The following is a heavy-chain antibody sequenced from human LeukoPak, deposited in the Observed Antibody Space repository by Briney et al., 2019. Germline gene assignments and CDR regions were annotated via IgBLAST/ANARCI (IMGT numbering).Heavy chain of an antibody. CDR2: IYYSGST. V-gene: IGHV4-59*08. J-gene: IGHJ3*02. Sequence: SETLSLTCTVSGGSISSYYWSWIRQPPGKGPEWIGYIYYSGSTNYNPSLKSRVTISVDTSKNQFSLKLSSVTAADTAVYYCARVTGVIPAAICAFDIWGQGTMVTVSS. D-gene: IGHD2-2*02. CDR3: ARVTGVIPAAICAFDI. CDR1: GGSISSYY.